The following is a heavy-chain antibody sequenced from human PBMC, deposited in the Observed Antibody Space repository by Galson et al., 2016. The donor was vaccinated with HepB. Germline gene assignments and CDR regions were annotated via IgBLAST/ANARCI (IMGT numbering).Heavy chain of an antibody. CDR2: IYWDDAK. V-gene: IGHV2-5*02. D-gene: IGHD2-15*01. CDR1: GFSVSSDGVG. J-gene: IGHJ4*02. Sequence: PALVKPTQTLTLTCTCSGFSVSSDGVGVGWIRQPPGKALEWLGIIYWDDAKRYRPNVKSRVTITKDTSRNQVVLTMTNMDPVDTATYYCVHSVRRPACSGGNWYHFDQWGQGVLVTVFS. CDR3: VHSVRRPACSGGNWYHFDQ.